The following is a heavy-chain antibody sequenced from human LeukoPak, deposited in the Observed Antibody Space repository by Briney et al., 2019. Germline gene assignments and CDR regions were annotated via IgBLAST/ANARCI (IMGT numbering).Heavy chain of an antibody. CDR1: GGTFSSYA. CDR2: IIPIFGTA. Sequence: SVKVSCKASGGTFSSYAISWVRQAPGQGLEWMGGIIPIFGTANYAQKFQGRVTITADKSTSTAYMELRSLRSDDTAVYYCAREGGLYYYDSSGYYPTSHYYYMDVWGKGTTVTISS. J-gene: IGHJ6*03. CDR3: AREGGLYYYDSSGYYPTSHYYYMDV. V-gene: IGHV1-69*06. D-gene: IGHD3-22*01.